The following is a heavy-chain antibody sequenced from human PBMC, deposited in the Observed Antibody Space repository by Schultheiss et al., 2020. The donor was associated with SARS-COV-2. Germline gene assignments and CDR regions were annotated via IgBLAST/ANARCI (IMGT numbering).Heavy chain of an antibody. CDR3: AREGPDCSGGSCYWNTGSNWFDP. V-gene: IGHV4-59*01. J-gene: IGHJ5*02. CDR1: GGSISSYY. CDR2: IYYSGST. D-gene: IGHD2-15*01. Sequence: SETLSLTCTVSGGSISSYYWSWIRQTPEKGLEYIGYIYYSGSTNYNPSFKSRVTISVDTSKNQFSLKLSSVTAADTAVYYCAREGPDCSGGSCYWNTGSNWFDPWGQGTLVTVSS.